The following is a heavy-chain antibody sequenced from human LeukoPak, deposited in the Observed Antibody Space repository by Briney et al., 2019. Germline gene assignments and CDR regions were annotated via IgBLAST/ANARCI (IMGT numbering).Heavy chain of an antibody. J-gene: IGHJ4*02. CDR1: GGSISSSSYY. V-gene: IGHV4-39*01. D-gene: IGHD5-18*01. Sequence: SETLSLTCTVSGGSISSSSYYWGWIRQPPGKGLEWIGSIYYSGSTYYNPSLKSRVTISVDTSKNQFSLKLSSVTAADTAVYYCASGVDTATAYGIDYWGQGTLVTVSS. CDR2: IYYSGST. CDR3: ASGVDTATAYGIDY.